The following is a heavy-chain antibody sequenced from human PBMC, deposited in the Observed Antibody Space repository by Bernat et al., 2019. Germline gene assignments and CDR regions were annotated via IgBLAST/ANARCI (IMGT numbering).Heavy chain of an antibody. CDR1: GFTFSNAW. J-gene: IGHJ5*02. CDR3: TTGPFYYGSGSYYSRFDP. D-gene: IGHD3-10*01. Sequence: EVQLVESGGGLVKPGGSLRLSCAASGFTFSNAWMSWVRQAPGKGLEWVGRIKSKTDGGTTDYAAPVKGRFTISRDDSKNTLYLQMNSLKTEDTAVYYCTTGPFYYGSGSYYSRFDPWGQGTLVTVSS. V-gene: IGHV3-15*01. CDR2: IKSKTDGGTT.